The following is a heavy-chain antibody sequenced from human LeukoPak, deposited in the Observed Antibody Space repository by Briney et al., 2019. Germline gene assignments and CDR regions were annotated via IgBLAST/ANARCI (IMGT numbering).Heavy chain of an antibody. J-gene: IGHJ4*02. CDR1: GFPFSSHG. Sequence: GGSLRLSCAASGFPFSSHGMHWVRQAPGKGLEWVAYIRQEGRDTYYADSVKGRFSISRDDSKYTVNLEMNSLRTEDMALYYCARDFNWGFDYWGQGTLVSVSS. CDR3: ARDFNWGFDY. CDR2: IRQEGRDT. V-gene: IGHV3-30*02. D-gene: IGHD7-27*01.